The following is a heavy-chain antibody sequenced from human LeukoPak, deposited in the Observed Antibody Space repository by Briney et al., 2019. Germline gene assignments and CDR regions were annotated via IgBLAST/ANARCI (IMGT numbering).Heavy chain of an antibody. CDR3: AKDKAYYYYYYGMDV. J-gene: IGHJ6*02. CDR1: GFTFSSYW. Sequence: GGSLRLSCVASGFTFSSYWMQWVRQDPRKGLVWVSRINGDGRNIDYADSVRGRFTISRDNAKNTLYLQMNSLRAEDTAVYYCAKDKAYYYYYYGMDVWGQGTTVTVSS. CDR2: INGDGRNI. V-gene: IGHV3-74*01.